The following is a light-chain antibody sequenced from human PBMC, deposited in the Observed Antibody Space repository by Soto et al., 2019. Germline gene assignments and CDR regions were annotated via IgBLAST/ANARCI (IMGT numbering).Light chain of an antibody. J-gene: IGKJ1*01. V-gene: IGKV1-5*01. CDR3: HRYTSSTKT. Sequence: LAWYQQQPGKAPKLLIYDASSLESGVPSRFSGSGSGTEFTLTLSTPQPDDFPTYHCHRYTSSTKTFGPQTKVDI. CDR2: DAS.